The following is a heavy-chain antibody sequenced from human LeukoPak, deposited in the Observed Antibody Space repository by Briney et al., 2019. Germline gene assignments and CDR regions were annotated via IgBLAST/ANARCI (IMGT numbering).Heavy chain of an antibody. CDR1: DESFSGYY. D-gene: IGHD3-10*01. Sequence: SETLSLTCAVYDESFSGYYCSWIRQPPRKGLEWIGEIDHSGSTNYNPSLQSRVTISVDTSKSQFSLKVRSVSAADTAVYYCARGNRPYGEHEAFDIWGHGTTVTVSP. V-gene: IGHV4-34*01. J-gene: IGHJ3*02. CDR2: IDHSGST. CDR3: ARGNRPYGEHEAFDI.